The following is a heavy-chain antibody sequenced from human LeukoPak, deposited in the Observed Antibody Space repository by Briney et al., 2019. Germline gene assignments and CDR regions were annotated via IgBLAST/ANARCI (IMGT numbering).Heavy chain of an antibody. J-gene: IGHJ3*01. V-gene: IGHV1-69*06. Sequence: SVTVSCKASRGSYAISWGRQAPGQGLEWGGGIMPLFGTTNYAQNFEDRVTITADTSTNTVYMEVSSLRSEDTAIYYCARVFRRRHDFSDYGRPYDAFDVWGQGTLVTVSS. D-gene: IGHD4-17*01. CDR3: ARVFRRRHDFSDYGRPYDAFDV. CDR1: RGSYA. CDR2: IMPLFGTT.